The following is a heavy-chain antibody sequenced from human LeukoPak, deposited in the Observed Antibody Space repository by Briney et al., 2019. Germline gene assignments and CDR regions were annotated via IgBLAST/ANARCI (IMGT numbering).Heavy chain of an antibody. CDR2: ISDSGDTT. V-gene: IGHV3-23*01. D-gene: IGHD2/OR15-2a*01. Sequence: PGGSLRLSCVASGFSINIYAMSWVRQAPGKGLEWVSAISDSGDTTYYADSVKGRFSISRDNSKNTLYLQMNGLRAEDTAIYYCAKHGGGSTFRSNGYWGQGTLVTVSS. CDR3: AKHGGGSTFRSNGY. CDR1: GFSINIYA. J-gene: IGHJ4*02.